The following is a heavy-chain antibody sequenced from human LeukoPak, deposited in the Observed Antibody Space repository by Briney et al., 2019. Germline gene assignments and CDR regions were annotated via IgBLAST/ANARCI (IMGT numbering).Heavy chain of an antibody. D-gene: IGHD3-16*01. J-gene: IGHJ4*02. V-gene: IGHV5-51*01. CDR1: GYNFTSYW. CDR2: IYPGDSDT. Sequence: GVSLKISCKGSGYNFTSYWIGWVRQMPGKGLEWMGIIYPGDSDTRYSPSFQGQVTISADKSISTAYLQWSSLKASDTAMYYCARQVGNAYYAAYFDYWGRGTLVTVSS. CDR3: ARQVGNAYYAAYFDY.